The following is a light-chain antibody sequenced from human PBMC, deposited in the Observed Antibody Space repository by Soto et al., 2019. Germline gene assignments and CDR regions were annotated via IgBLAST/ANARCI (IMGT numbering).Light chain of an antibody. Sequence: PGERATLPCRASQSVSSYLAWYQQKPGQAPRLLXYDASNRATGIPARFSGSGSGTDLTLTISSLEPEDYAVYYCQQRSHWPPWTFGQGTKVDIK. CDR1: QSVSSY. V-gene: IGKV3-11*01. J-gene: IGKJ1*01. CDR2: DAS. CDR3: QQRSHWPPWT.